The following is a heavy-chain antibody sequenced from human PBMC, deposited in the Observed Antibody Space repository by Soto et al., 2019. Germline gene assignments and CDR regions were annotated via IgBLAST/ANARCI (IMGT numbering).Heavy chain of an antibody. Sequence: GRSVWVSCKGSGCTFSNSAVQLVRQDHGQRLEWIGWIVVGSGNTNYAQKFQERVTITRDMSTSTAYMELSSLRSEDTAVYYCVKDGYYYDSSGYYQEPRPDYNYYSGMEVWGHGTTVPVSS. J-gene: IGHJ6*02. CDR1: GCTFSNSA. D-gene: IGHD3-22*01. V-gene: IGHV1-58*01. CDR2: IVVGSGNT. CDR3: VKDGYYYDSSGYYQEPRPDYNYYSGMEV.